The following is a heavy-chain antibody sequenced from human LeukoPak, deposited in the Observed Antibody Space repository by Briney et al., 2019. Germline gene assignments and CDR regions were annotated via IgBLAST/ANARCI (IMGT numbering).Heavy chain of an antibody. CDR1: GFIFDDFG. V-gene: IGHV3-20*04. D-gene: IGHD2-2*02. CDR2: INWNSESI. CDR3: ARDGGYCSSTNCYTLDV. J-gene: IGHJ6*02. Sequence: PGGSLRLSCVVSGFIFDDFGMSWVRQAPGKGLEWVSHINWNSESIVYADSVRGRFTISRDNAKKSLYLQMNSLSAEDTALHYCARDGGYCSSTNCYTLDVWGQGTTVTVSS.